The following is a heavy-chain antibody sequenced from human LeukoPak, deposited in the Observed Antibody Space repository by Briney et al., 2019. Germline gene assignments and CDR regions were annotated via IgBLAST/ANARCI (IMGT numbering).Heavy chain of an antibody. D-gene: IGHD5-12*01. CDR3: ARVRGYSVSYYYYYMDV. CDR2: IYYSGST. CDR1: GGSISSYY. J-gene: IGHJ6*03. V-gene: IGHV4-59*01. Sequence: SETLSLTCTVSGGSISSYYWSWIRQPPGKGLEWIGYIYYSGSTNYNPSLKSRVTISVDMSKNQFSLKLSSVTAADTAVYYCARVRGYSVSYYYYYMDVWGKGTTVTVSS.